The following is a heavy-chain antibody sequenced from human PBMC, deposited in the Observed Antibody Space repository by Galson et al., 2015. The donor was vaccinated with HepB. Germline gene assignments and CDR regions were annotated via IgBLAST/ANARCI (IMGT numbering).Heavy chain of an antibody. V-gene: IGHV5-51*01. CDR1: GYTFTNYW. CDR3: ARLNNADYSDSINYYRFIDY. D-gene: IGHD3-22*01. J-gene: IGHJ4*02. Sequence: QSGAEVKKPGESLKISCKGSGYTFTNYWIGWVRQMPGKGLEWLVIIFPGDSRTLYSPSFQGQVTISADKSISTAYLQWSSLEASDTAMYYCARLNNADYSDSINYYRFIDYWGQGALVTVSS. CDR2: IFPGDSRT.